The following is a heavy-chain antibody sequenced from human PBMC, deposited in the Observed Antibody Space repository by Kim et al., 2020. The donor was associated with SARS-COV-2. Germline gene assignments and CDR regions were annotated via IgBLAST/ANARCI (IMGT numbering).Heavy chain of an antibody. Sequence: SETLSLTCTVSGCSISSGGYYWSWIRQHPGKGLEWIGYIYYSGSTYYNPSLKSRVTISVDTSKNQFSLKLSSVTAADTAVYYCARAPQERITIFGVVSYFDYWGQGTRVPVSS. CDR3: ARAPQERITIFGVVSYFDY. CDR1: GCSISSGGYY. D-gene: IGHD3-3*01. CDR2: IYYSGST. V-gene: IGHV4-31*03. J-gene: IGHJ4*02.